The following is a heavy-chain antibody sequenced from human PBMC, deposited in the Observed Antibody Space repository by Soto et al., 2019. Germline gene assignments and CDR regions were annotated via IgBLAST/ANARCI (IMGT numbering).Heavy chain of an antibody. D-gene: IGHD5-12*01. J-gene: IGHJ5*01. CDR1: RFNFKCHA. Sequence: GSLRLSSAASRFNFKCHAYSRVRRAPGNVLEWVSAISGSGGTTYYADSVKGRFTTSRDNSENTLYLQMNSLRAEDTAVYYCAKDRGYSGYDNWFDSWGQGTLVTVSS. CDR2: ISGSGGTT. V-gene: IGHV3-23*01. CDR3: AKDRGYSGYDNWFDS.